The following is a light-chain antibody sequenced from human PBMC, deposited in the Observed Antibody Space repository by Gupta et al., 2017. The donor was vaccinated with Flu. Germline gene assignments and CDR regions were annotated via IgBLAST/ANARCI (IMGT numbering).Light chain of an antibody. J-gene: IGKJ2*01. V-gene: IGKV3-15*01. CDR2: GAS. CDR3: QQYYNWPPYT. CDR1: QSVRSN. Sequence: ATLSVSPGERATLSCRASQSVRSNVAWYQQKPGQAPRLLIYGASTRDTGIPARFSGSGSGTEFTLTISSRQSEDFAVYYCQQYYNWPPYTFGQGTRLEIK.